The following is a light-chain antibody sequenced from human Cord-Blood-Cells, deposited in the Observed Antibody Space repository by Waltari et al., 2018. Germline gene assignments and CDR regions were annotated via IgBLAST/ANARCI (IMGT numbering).Light chain of an antibody. Sequence: DIQMTHSPSTLSASVVDRVTITCRASQSISSWLAWYQQKPGKAPKLLIYKASSLESGVPSRFSGSGSGTEFTLTISSLQPDDFATYYCQQYNSYSTFGQGTKLEIK. CDR3: QQYNSYST. CDR1: QSISSW. CDR2: KAS. J-gene: IGKJ2*01. V-gene: IGKV1-5*03.